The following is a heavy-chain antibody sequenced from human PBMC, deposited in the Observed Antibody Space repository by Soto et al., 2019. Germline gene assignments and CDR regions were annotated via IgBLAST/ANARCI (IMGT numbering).Heavy chain of an antibody. J-gene: IGHJ5*02. CDR1: GGTFSSYA. CDR3: ARDCPLLASTWFDP. Sequence: QVQLVQSGAEVKKPGSSVKVSCKASGGTFSSYAISWVRQAPGQGLEWMGGIIPIFGTANYAQKFQGRVTITANESTSTAYMELSSLRSEDTAVYYCARDCPLLASTWFDPWGQGTLVTVSS. V-gene: IGHV1-69*01. CDR2: IIPIFGTA. D-gene: IGHD2-15*01.